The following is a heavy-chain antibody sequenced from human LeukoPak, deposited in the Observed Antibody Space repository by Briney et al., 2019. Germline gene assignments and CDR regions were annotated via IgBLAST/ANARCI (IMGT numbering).Heavy chain of an antibody. CDR3: GRDGSGSYPLAFDI. CDR2: INHSGST. Sequence: KPSETLSFTCAVYGGSFSGYYWSWLRQPPGKGLEWIGEINHSGSTNYNPSLKSRVTISVDTSKNQFSLKLSSVTAADTAVYYCGRDGSGSYPLAFDIWGQGTMVTVSS. V-gene: IGHV4-34*01. D-gene: IGHD3-10*01. CDR1: GGSFSGYY. J-gene: IGHJ3*02.